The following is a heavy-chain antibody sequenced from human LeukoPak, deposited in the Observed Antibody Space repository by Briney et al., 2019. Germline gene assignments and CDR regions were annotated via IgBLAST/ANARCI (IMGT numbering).Heavy chain of an antibody. Sequence: ASVKVSCKASGYTFTSYGISWVRQAPGQGLEWMGWISAYNGNTNYAQKLQGRVTMTTDTSTSTAYMELRSLRSDDTAVYYCATDPYYYDSSGYLVDYWGQGTLVTVSS. D-gene: IGHD3-22*01. J-gene: IGHJ4*02. CDR1: GYTFTSYG. V-gene: IGHV1-18*01. CDR2: ISAYNGNT. CDR3: ATDPYYYDSSGYLVDY.